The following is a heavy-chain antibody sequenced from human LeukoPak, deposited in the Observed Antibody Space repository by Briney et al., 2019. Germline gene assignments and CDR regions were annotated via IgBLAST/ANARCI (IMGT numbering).Heavy chain of an antibody. D-gene: IGHD5/OR15-5a*01. CDR1: GNDFSDFY. Sequence: GASVKVSCKASGNDFSDFYFNWVRQAPGRGLEWVGWINPHSRATYYAQRFRGRVTMEASITTAYMELNSLTSDDTAVYYCVTTSVTHTRDPWGQGTLVTVSS. CDR3: VTTSVTHTRDP. CDR2: INPHSRAT. V-gene: IGHV1-2*02. J-gene: IGHJ5*02.